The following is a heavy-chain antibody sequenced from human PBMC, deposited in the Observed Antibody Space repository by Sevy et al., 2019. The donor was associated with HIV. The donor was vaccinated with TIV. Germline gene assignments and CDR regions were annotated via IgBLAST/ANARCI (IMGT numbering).Heavy chain of an antibody. Sequence: ASVKVSCKASGYTFTSYGISWVRQAPGQGLEWMGWISTYNTVRNSAQKFHDRVTMTIDTSTGTAYMELRGLRSDDTAVYYCARSTQVAGRSNWFDPWGQGTLVTVSS. J-gene: IGHJ5*02. D-gene: IGHD6-19*01. CDR3: ARSTQVAGRSNWFDP. V-gene: IGHV1-18*01. CDR1: GYTFTSYG. CDR2: ISTYNTVR.